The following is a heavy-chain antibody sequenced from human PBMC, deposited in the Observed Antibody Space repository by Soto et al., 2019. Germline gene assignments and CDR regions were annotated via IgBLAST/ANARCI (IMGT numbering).Heavy chain of an antibody. D-gene: IGHD6-6*01. V-gene: IGHV1-2*02. CDR3: ARDGLGEQLALAS. CDR1: GYTFTGYY. CDR2: INPNSGGT. J-gene: IGHJ4*02. Sequence: QVQLVQSGAEVKKPGASVKVSCKASGYTFTGYYMHWVRQAPGQELEWLGWINPNSGGTNYAQKLQGRVTMNRDTSISTGYGEVSRLRSDDTAVYYCARDGLGEQLALASWGQGALVTVSS.